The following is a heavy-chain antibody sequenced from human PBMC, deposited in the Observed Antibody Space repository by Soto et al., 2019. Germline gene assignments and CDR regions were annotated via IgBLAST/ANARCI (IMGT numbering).Heavy chain of an antibody. CDR3: AKGDGYCSGGSCYWVDY. J-gene: IGHJ4*02. CDR1: GFTFSSYG. V-gene: IGHV3-30*18. CDR2: ISFDGRNE. D-gene: IGHD2-15*01. Sequence: QVQLVESGGGVVQPGRSLRLSCAASGFTFSSYGMHWVRQAPGKGLEWVAAISFDGRNEYYADSVKGRFTISRDNSKKTLYLQMNSLRAEDTAVYYCAKGDGYCSGGSCYWVDYWGQGTLVTVSS.